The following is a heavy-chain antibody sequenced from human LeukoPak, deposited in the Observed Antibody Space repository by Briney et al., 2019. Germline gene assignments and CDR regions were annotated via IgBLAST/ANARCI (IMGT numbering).Heavy chain of an antibody. V-gene: IGHV1-3*01. J-gene: IGHJ4*02. CDR1: GYTFTSYA. CDR2: INAGNGNT. D-gene: IGHD5-12*01. CDR3: ARALWNSGYPFDY. Sequence: GASVKVSCKASGYTFTSYAIHWVRQAPGQRLEWMGWINAGNGNTKYSQKFQGRVTITRDTSASTAHMELSSLRSEDTAVYYCARALWNSGYPFDYWGQGTLVTVSS.